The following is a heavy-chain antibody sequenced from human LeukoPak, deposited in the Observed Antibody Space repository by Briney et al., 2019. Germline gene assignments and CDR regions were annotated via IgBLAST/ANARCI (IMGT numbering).Heavy chain of an antibody. CDR2: ISSTSSYI. V-gene: IGHV3-21*01. D-gene: IGHD6-19*01. CDR3: ARELIAVADTVGDF. Sequence: GGSLRLSCAASGFSFSIYSLNWVRQAPGSGLDWVSSISSTSSYISYADSVKGRFTISRDNAKNSLYLQMNSLRAEDTAVYYCARELIAVADTVGDFWGQGIVVTVSS. J-gene: IGHJ4*02. CDR1: GFSFSIYS.